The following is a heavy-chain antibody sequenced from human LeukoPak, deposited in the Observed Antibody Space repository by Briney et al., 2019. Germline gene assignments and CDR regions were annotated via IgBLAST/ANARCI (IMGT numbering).Heavy chain of an antibody. CDR1: GFTFSDYY. D-gene: IGHD3-22*01. Sequence: GGSLRLSCAASGFTFSDYYMSWIRQAPGKGLEWVSYISSSGSTIYYADSVKGRFTISRDNAKNSLYLQMNSLRAEDTAVYYCARDNPYDSSGYYPHFDYWGQGTLVTVSS. J-gene: IGHJ4*02. V-gene: IGHV3-11*01. CDR3: ARDNPYDSSGYYPHFDY. CDR2: ISSSGSTI.